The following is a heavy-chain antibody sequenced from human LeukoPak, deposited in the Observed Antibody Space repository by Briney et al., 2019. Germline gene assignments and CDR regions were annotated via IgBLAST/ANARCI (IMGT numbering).Heavy chain of an antibody. D-gene: IGHD3-10*01. CDR2: ISPDSNHI. CDR3: GRSRVRGDPFDP. V-gene: IGHV3-9*01. J-gene: IGHJ5*02. Sequence: PGGSLRLSCAASGFTFGDYGMHWVRHAPGKGLEWVSGISPDSNHIDYVDSVKGRFTISRDNANKSLYLQMNSLRPEDTGLYYCGRSRVRGDPFDPWGQGILVTVSS. CDR1: GFTFGDYG.